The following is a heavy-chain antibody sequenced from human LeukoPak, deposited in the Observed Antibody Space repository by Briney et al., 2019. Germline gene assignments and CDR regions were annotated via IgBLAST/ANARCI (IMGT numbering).Heavy chain of an antibody. Sequence: ASVKVSCKASGYTFTSYYMHWVRQAPGQGLEWMGIINTSGGSTSYAQKFQGRVTMTRDTSTSTVYMELSSLRSEDTAVYYCATPPHDCSSSSCYPSYYYIDVWGKGTAVTVFS. CDR1: GYTFTSYY. D-gene: IGHD2-2*01. CDR3: ATPPHDCSSSSCYPSYYYIDV. V-gene: IGHV1-46*01. CDR2: INTSGGST. J-gene: IGHJ6*03.